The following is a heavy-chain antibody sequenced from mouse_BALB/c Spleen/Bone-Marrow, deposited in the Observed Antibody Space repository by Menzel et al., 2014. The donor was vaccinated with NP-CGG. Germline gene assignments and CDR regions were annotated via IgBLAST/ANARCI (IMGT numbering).Heavy chain of an antibody. V-gene: IGHV2-5*01. CDR2: IWRGGST. Sequence: VQMQQSGPGLVQPSQSLSITCTVSGSSLTGNGVHWVRQSPGKGLEWLGVIWRGGSTDYNAAFMSRLTITKDNSKNQVFFKMNSLQGDDTAMYYCAKGGITTVWYFDVWGAGTTVTVSS. J-gene: IGHJ1*01. CDR3: AKGGITTVWYFDV. D-gene: IGHD1-1*01. CDR1: GSSLTGNG.